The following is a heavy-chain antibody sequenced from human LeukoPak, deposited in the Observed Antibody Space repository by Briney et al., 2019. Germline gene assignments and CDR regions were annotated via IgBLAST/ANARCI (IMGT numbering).Heavy chain of an antibody. CDR3: AKRIGSGNYFDY. CDR1: GFTFSSDA. J-gene: IGHJ4*02. V-gene: IGHV3-23*01. CDR2: ISVSGGST. D-gene: IGHD3-10*01. Sequence: PGGSLRLSCAASGFTFSSDAMSGVRQAPAKGLEWGSVISVSGGSTYYADSVKGRFTISRDNFKNTLYLQMHSLRAEDTAVYYCAKRIGSGNYFDYWGQGTLVTVSS.